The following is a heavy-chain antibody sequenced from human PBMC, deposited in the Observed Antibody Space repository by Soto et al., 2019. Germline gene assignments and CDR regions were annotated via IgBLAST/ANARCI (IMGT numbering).Heavy chain of an antibody. Sequence: QVQLVESGGGVVQPGRSLRLSCAASGFTFSSYGMHWVRQAPGKGLEWVAVIWYVGSNKYYAGSVKGRFTISRDNSKNTLYLRMNRLRAEDTAVYYCARTLYDSSGYHHFQHWGQGTLVTVSS. CDR1: GFTFSSYG. D-gene: IGHD3-22*01. J-gene: IGHJ1*01. CDR2: IWYVGSNK. CDR3: ARTLYDSSGYHHFQH. V-gene: IGHV3-33*01.